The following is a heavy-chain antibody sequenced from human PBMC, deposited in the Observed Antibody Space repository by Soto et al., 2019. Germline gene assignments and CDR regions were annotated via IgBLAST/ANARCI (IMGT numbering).Heavy chain of an antibody. CDR3: VKDMAYGGDSGPFDS. CDR1: GFTFHGYT. V-gene: IGHV3-43*01. J-gene: IGHJ4*02. Sequence: EVHLVESGGVVVQPGGSLRLSCAASGFTFHGYTMHWVRQRPGKGLEWVSLIRWDGSSTYYGDSVKGRFTISRDNNKDSLFLQMSSLTTDDTALYYCVKDMAYGGDSGPFDSWGQGTLVTVSS. CDR2: IRWDGSST. D-gene: IGHD2-21*02.